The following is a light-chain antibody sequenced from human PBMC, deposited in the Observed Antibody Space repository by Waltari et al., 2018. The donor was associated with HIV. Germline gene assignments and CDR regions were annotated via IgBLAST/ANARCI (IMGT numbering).Light chain of an antibody. Sequence: SYELTQPPSVSVSPGQTARIPCSGDALSHQYVYWYQQRQGQAPVLVIYKDHKRPSGIPERFSGSRSGTTVTLIINGVQAEDEADYFCQSTDSTASSYVFGSGTEVFVL. CDR2: KDH. CDR1: ALSHQY. CDR3: QSTDSTASSYV. V-gene: IGLV3-25*03. J-gene: IGLJ1*01.